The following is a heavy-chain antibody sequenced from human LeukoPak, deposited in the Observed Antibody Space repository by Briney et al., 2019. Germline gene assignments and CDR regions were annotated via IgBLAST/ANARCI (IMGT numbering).Heavy chain of an antibody. Sequence: GASVKVSCKASGYTFTGYYMHWVRQAPGQGLEWMGWINPNSGGTNYAQRFQARVSLTRDTSITTAYMELSRLRSADTAIYYCATTSFWTGYADDAFDIWGQGTMVIVSS. J-gene: IGHJ3*02. CDR2: INPNSGGT. D-gene: IGHD3/OR15-3a*01. V-gene: IGHV1-2*02. CDR3: ATTSFWTGYADDAFDI. CDR1: GYTFTGYY.